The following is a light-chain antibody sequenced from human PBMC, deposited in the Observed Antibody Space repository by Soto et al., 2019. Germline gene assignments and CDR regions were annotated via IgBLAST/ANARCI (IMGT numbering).Light chain of an antibody. V-gene: IGLV2-14*01. CDR3: SSYSTSYFYF. CDR1: SSDVGGYNS. CDR2: EVS. Sequence: QSVLTQPASVSGSPGQSITISCTGTSSDVGGYNSVSWYQQHPGKAPKLMIYEVSHRPSGVSNRFSGSKSANTASLTISGLRDEDEADYYCSSYSTSYFYFFGSGTKVTVL. J-gene: IGLJ1*01.